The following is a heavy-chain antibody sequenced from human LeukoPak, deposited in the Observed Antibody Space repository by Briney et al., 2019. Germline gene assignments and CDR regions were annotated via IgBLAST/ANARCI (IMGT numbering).Heavy chain of an antibody. CDR3: ASCEGGYSGYDCRFDY. Sequence: ASVKVSCKASGYTFTGYYMHWVRQAPGQGLEWMGWINPNSGDTNYAQKFQGRVTMTRDTSISTAYMELSRLRSDDTAVYYCASCEGGYSGYDCRFDYWGQGTLVTVSS. CDR2: INPNSGDT. V-gene: IGHV1-2*02. J-gene: IGHJ4*02. D-gene: IGHD5-12*01. CDR1: GYTFTGYY.